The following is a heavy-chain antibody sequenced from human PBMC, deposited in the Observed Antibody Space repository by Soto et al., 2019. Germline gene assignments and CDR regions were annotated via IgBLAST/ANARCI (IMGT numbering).Heavy chain of an antibody. D-gene: IGHD3-10*01. J-gene: IGHJ6*02. CDR2: IDPSDSYT. V-gene: IGHV5-10-1*01. CDR1: GYSFTSHW. CDR3: ARLWRGDYYYYGMDV. Sequence: GESLKISCKGSGYSFTSHWISWVRQMPGKGLEWKGRIDPSDSYTNYSPSFQGHVTISADKSISTAYLQWSSLKASDTAMYYCARLWRGDYYYYGMDVWGQGTAVTVSS.